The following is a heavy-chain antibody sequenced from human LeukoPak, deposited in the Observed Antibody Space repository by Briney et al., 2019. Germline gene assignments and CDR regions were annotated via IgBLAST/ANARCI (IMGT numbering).Heavy chain of an antibody. CDR2: ISHSGST. D-gene: IGHD3-9*01. J-gene: IGHJ4*02. Sequence: PSETLSLTCAVSGYSISSGYYWGWIRQPPGKGLEWIGSISHSGSTYYNPSLTSRVTISVDTSKNQFSLKLSSVTASDTAVYYCARRYFPRYFDYWGQGTPVTVSS. V-gene: IGHV4-38-2*01. CDR1: GYSISSGYY. CDR3: ARRYFPRYFDY.